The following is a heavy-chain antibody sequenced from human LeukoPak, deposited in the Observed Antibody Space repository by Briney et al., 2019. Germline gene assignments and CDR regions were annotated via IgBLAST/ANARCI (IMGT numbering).Heavy chain of an antibody. CDR1: GFTFSTYG. CDR3: AKDYNRAYYYGSGFDY. Sequence: GGSLRLSCAASGFTFSTYGMHWVRQAPGKGLEWVAFIRYDGGIKYHADSVKGRFTISRDNSKNTLYLQMNSLRAEDTALYYCAKDYNRAYYYGSGFDYWGQGTLVTASS. V-gene: IGHV3-30*02. CDR2: IRYDGGIK. J-gene: IGHJ4*02. D-gene: IGHD3-10*01.